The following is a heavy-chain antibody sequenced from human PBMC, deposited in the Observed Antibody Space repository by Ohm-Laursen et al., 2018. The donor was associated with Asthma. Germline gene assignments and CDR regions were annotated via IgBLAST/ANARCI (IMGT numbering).Heavy chain of an antibody. CDR2: IRSKAYGGTT. CDR3: AKVVVMDV. CDR1: GFTFGDYA. D-gene: IGHD3-16*02. J-gene: IGHJ6*02. Sequence: SLRLSCAASGFTFGDYAMSWFRQAPGKGLEWVGFIRSKAYGGTTEYAASVKGRFTISRDDSKSIAYLQMNSLRAEDTAVYYCAKVVVMDVWGQGTTVTVSS. V-gene: IGHV3-49*03.